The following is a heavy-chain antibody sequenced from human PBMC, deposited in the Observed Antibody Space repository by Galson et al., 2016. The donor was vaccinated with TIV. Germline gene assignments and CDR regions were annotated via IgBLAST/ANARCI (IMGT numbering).Heavy chain of an antibody. CDR1: GYMFTDYY. D-gene: IGHD3-9*01. V-gene: IGHV1-2*02. Sequence: SVKVSCKASGYMFTDYYIHWVRQAPGQGLEWMGWITPINGDTKYAQKFQGRVAMTRDKSISTACLGLTRVTTDDTAVYYCARDRNTYYFDIPFDYWGQGTQVTVSS. CDR2: ITPINGDT. J-gene: IGHJ4*02. CDR3: ARDRNTYYFDIPFDY.